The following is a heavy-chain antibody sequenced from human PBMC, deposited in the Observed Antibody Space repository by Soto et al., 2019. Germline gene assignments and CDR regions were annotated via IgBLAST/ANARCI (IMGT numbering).Heavy chain of an antibody. Sequence: QVQLVQSGAEVKSPGSSVKLSCTASEDIFNDYNINWVRQAPGQGLEWLGGVSPSLEITNQDLEGRLQMSADVSTKTVYLEMSSLRSEDTAVYYCARDHMKDLPGYGMDVWGPGTAVIVSS. CDR3: ARDHMKDLPGYGMDV. V-gene: IGHV1-69*01. CDR1: EDIFNDYN. D-gene: IGHD2-21*01. J-gene: IGHJ6*02. CDR2: VSPSLEIT.